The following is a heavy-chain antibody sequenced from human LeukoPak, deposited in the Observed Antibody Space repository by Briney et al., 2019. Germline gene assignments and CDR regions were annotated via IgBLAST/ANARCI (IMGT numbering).Heavy chain of an antibody. CDR1: GGSISSSSYY. CDR3: ARAYGGAVAGFGWFDP. Sequence: SETLSLTCTVSGGSISSSSYYWGWIRQPPGKGLEWIGSIYYSGSTYYNPSLKSRVTISVDRSKNQFSLKLSSVTAADTAVYYCARAYGGAVAGFGWFDPWGQGTLVTVSS. V-gene: IGHV4-39*07. J-gene: IGHJ5*02. CDR2: IYYSGST. D-gene: IGHD6-19*01.